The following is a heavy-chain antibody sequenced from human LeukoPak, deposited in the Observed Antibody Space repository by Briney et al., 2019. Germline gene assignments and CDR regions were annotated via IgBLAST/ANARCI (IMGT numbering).Heavy chain of an antibody. V-gene: IGHV5-51*01. J-gene: IGHJ4*02. D-gene: IGHD2-15*01. CDR3: ARVGRVYCSGGSCYYFDY. CDR1: GYSFTSYW. CDR2: IYPGDSDT. Sequence: GESLKISCKGSGYSFTSYWIGWVRQMPGKGLEWMGIIYPGDSDTRYSPSFQGQVTISADKSISTAYLQWSSLKASDTAMYYCARVGRVYCSGGSCYYFDYWGQGTLVTVSS.